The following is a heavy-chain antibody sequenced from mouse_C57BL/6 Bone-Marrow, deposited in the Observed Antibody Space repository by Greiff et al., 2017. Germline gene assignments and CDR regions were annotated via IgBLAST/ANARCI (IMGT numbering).Heavy chain of an antibody. CDR2: IHPNSGST. D-gene: IGHD4-1*01. V-gene: IGHV1-64*01. Sequence: VQLQQPGAELVKPGASVKLSCKASGYTFTSYWMHWVKQRPGQGLEWIGMIHPNSGSTNYNEKFKGKATLTVDKSSSTAYMQLSSLTSEDSAVYYCARCGNLGRLDYWGQGTTLTVSS. CDR1: GYTFTSYW. J-gene: IGHJ2*01. CDR3: ARCGNLGRLDY.